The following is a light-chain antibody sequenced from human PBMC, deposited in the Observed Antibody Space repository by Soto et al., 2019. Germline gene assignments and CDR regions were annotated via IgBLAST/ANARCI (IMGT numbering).Light chain of an antibody. CDR3: QQYINWT. J-gene: IGKJ1*01. CDR2: GAS. CDR1: QSVSTY. Sequence: VLTQSPAILSLSPGERATLSCRASQSVSTYLAWYRQKPGQAPRLLMYGASIRATGIPARFSGSGSGTDFTLTISSLQSEDLAVYYCQQYINWTFGQGTKMEIK. V-gene: IGKV3-15*01.